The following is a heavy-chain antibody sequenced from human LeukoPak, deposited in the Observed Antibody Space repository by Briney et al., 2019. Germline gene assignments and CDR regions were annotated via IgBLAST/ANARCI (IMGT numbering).Heavy chain of an antibody. V-gene: IGHV3-23*01. CDR3: ATMQPYYDCNGYWVQ. CDR2: ISVSGTSR. Sequence: GGSLRLSCAASGFTFSSYAMSWVRQAPGKGLEWVAGISVSGTSRYNADSVKGRFTISRDNPRNTLYLQMNSLRAEDTAIYYCATMQPYYDCNGYWVQWGQGTLVTVSS. D-gene: IGHD3-22*01. J-gene: IGHJ4*02. CDR1: GFTFSSYA.